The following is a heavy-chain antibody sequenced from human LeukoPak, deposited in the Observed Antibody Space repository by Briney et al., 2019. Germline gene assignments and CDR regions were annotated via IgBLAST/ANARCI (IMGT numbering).Heavy chain of an antibody. D-gene: IGHD2-15*01. J-gene: IGHJ4*02. CDR1: AGSVSTYY. CDR2: IYYSGST. V-gene: IGHV4-59*02. Sequence: SETLSLTCTVSAGSVSTYYWKWIRRPPGKGLEWSGYIYYSGSTNYNPSLKSRLTISVDTSNNQLSLKLSSVTAADTAVYYCASTSGYCSGGNCYSAFDYWGQGTLVTVSS. CDR3: ASTSGYCSGGNCYSAFDY.